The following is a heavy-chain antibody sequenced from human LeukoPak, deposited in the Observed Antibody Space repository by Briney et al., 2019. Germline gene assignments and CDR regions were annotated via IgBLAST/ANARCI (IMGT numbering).Heavy chain of an antibody. CDR1: GFTFSSFE. Sequence: PGGSLRLSCAGSGFTFSSFEMNWVRQAPGKGLEWVSYITSSGSTIYYADSVKGRFTISRDNAKNSLYLQMNGLRAEDTAVYYCAVAYCADDCYGYYLDTCGQRTLVTVAS. CDR2: ITSSGSTI. V-gene: IGHV3-48*03. CDR3: AVAYCADDCYGYYLDT. D-gene: IGHD2-21*02. J-gene: IGHJ4*02.